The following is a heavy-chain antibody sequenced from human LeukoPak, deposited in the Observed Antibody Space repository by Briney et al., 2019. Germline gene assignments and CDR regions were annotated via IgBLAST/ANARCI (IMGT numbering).Heavy chain of an antibody. CDR1: GDFITAYY. CDR3: ASNTGTVFDY. J-gene: IGHJ4*02. V-gene: IGHV4-59*01. CDR2: VYYSGST. Sequence: SETLSLTCTVSGDFITAYYWSWIRQPPGKRLEWIGYVYYSGSTEYNPSLRSRVTITLEMSKHQFSLNLTSVTAADTAVYYCASNTGTVFDYWGQGALVTVSS. D-gene: IGHD7-27*01.